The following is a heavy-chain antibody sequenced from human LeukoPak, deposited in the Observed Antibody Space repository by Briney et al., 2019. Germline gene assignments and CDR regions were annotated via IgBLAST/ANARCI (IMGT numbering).Heavy chain of an antibody. CDR3: ARDLSSSGWSRYYFDY. CDR2: INPNSGGT. V-gene: IGHV1-2*06. Sequence: ASVKVSCKASGYTFTGSYMHWVRQAPGQGLEWMGRINPNSGGTNYAQKFQGRVTMTRDTSISTAYMELSRLRTDHTPVYYCARDLSSSGWSRYYFDYWGQGTLLTVST. J-gene: IGHJ4*02. D-gene: IGHD6-19*01. CDR1: GYTFTGSY.